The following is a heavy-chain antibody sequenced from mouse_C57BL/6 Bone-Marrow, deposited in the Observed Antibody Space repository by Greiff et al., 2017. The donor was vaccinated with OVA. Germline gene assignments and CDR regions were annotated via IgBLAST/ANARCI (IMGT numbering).Heavy chain of an antibody. V-gene: IGHV1-12*01. D-gene: IGHD2-2*01. CDR2: IYPGNGDT. CDR1: GYTFTSYN. CDR3: AREMVTTSYWYFDV. J-gene: IGHJ1*03. Sequence: LQQSGAELVRPGASVKMSCKASGYTFTSYNMHWVKQTPRQGLEWIGAIYPGNGDTSSNQKFKGKATLTVDKSSSTAYMQLSSLTSEDSAVYFCAREMVTTSYWYFDVWGTGTTVTVSS.